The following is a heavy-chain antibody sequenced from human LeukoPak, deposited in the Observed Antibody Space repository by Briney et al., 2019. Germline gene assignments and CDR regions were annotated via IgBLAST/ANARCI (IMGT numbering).Heavy chain of an antibody. V-gene: IGHV3-23*01. D-gene: IGHD4-23*01. J-gene: IGHJ4*02. Sequence: GGSLRLSCAASGFTFSSYSMSWVRQAPGKGLDWVSAISGSGGNTYYADSVKGRFTISRDNSKNTLYLQMNSLRAEDTAVYYCAKDQYGGNPQYYFDYWGQGTLVTVSS. CDR2: ISGSGGNT. CDR3: AKDQYGGNPQYYFDY. CDR1: GFTFSSYS.